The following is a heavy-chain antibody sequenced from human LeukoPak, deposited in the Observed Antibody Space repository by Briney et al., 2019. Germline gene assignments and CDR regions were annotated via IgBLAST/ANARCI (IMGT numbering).Heavy chain of an antibody. D-gene: IGHD6-19*01. J-gene: IGHJ4*02. CDR2: ISSSGSTI. Sequence: AGGSLRLSCAASGFTFSDYYMNWVRQAPGKGLEWVSYISSSGSTIYYADSVKGRFTISRDNAKNSLYLQMNSLRAEDTAVYYCARDYSSGWYGQNFDYWGQGTLVTVSS. CDR3: ARDYSSGWYGQNFDY. V-gene: IGHV3-11*04. CDR1: GFTFSDYY.